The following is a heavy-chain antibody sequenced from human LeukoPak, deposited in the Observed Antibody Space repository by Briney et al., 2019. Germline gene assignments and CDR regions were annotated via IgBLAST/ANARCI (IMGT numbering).Heavy chain of an antibody. J-gene: IGHJ4*02. V-gene: IGHV3-64*04. CDR3: ARGLVYYFDY. D-gene: IGHD3-16*01. CDR1: GFTFSSYA. CDR2: ISSNGGST. Sequence: GGSLRLSCAASGFTFSSYAMHWVRQAPGKGLEYVSAISSNGGSTYYADSVKGRFTISRDNSKNTLHLQMNSLRAEDTALYFCARGLVYYFDYWGQGALVTVSS.